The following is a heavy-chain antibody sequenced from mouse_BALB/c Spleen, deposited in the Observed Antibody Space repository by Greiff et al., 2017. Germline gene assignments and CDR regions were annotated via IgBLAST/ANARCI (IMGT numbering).Heavy chain of an antibody. CDR1: GFSLSTSGMG. CDR2: IYWDDDK. CDR3: ARREDDYLDY. V-gene: IGHV8-12*01. Sequence: QVTLKESGPGILQPSQTLSLTCSFSGFSLSTSGMGVSWIRQPSGKGLEWLVHIYWDDDKRYNPSLKSRLTIAKDTSRNQVFLKITRVDTADTATYNCARREDDYLDYWGQGTTLTVSS. J-gene: IGHJ2*01. D-gene: IGHD2-3*01.